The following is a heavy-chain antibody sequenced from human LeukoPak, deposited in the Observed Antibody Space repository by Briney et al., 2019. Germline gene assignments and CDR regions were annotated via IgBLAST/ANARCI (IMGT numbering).Heavy chain of an antibody. J-gene: IGHJ4*02. V-gene: IGHV3-23*01. CDR3: AKDPDTGYDFVLFGFDH. CDR1: GFTFNNYG. Sequence: PGGSLRLSCAASGFTFNNYGMSWVRQAPGKGLEWVSTISGGGGSIYYADSVKGRFTISRDNANNALCLQMNTLRADDTAVYYCAKDPDTGYDFVLFGFDHWGQGTLVTVSS. D-gene: IGHD5-12*01. CDR2: ISGGGGSI.